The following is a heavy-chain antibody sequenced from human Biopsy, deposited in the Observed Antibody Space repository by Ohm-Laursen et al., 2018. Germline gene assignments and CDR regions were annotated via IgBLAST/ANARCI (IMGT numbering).Heavy chain of an antibody. Sequence: SLRLSCTASGFTFSSHAMRWVRQAPGKGLECVSVINGSGGSTYYADPVKGRFTISRDNSKNTLYLQMNSLRAEDTAVYYCARGGIAVAGTNFDYWGQGTLVTVSS. J-gene: IGHJ4*02. D-gene: IGHD6-19*01. CDR2: INGSGGST. V-gene: IGHV3-23*01. CDR1: GFTFSSHA. CDR3: ARGGIAVAGTNFDY.